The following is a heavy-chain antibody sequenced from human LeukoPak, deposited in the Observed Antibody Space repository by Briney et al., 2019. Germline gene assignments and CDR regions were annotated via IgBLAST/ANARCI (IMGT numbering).Heavy chain of an antibody. CDR3: AVSDNYYDSSGYLNELFQH. CDR2: IYYSGST. V-gene: IGHV4-39*01. D-gene: IGHD3-22*01. CDR1: GGSISSGSYY. J-gene: IGHJ1*01. Sequence: SQTLSLTCTVSGGSISSGSYYWGWIRQPPGKGLEWIGSIYYSGSTYYNPSLKSRVTISVDTSKNQFSLKLSSVTAADTAVYYCAVSDNYYDSSGYLNELFQHWGQGTLVTVSS.